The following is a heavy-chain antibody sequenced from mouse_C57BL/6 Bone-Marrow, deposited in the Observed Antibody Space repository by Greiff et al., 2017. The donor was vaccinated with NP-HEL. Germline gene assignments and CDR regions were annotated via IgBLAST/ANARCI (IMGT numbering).Heavy chain of an antibody. V-gene: IGHV1-82*01. CDR1: GYAFSSSW. CDR2: IYPGDGDT. CDR3: ARSKARGGAWFAY. J-gene: IGHJ3*01. Sequence: VQLQQSGPELVKPGASVKISCKASGYAFSSSWMNWVKQRPGKGLEWIGRIYPGDGDTNYNGKFKGKATLTADKSSSTAYMQLSSLTSEDSAVYFCARSKARGGAWFAYWGQGTLVTVSA.